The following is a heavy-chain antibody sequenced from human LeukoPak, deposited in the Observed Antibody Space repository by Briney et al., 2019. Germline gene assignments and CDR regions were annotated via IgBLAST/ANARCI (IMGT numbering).Heavy chain of an antibody. CDR2: ISSSSSYI. J-gene: IGHJ4*02. CDR1: GFTFSSYS. D-gene: IGHD3-10*01. Sequence: PGGSLRLSRAASGFTFSSYSMTWVRQAPGKGLEWVSSISSSSSYIYYADSVKGRFTISRDNAKNSLYLQMNSLRAEDTAVYYCASNLWFGELLSFYWGQGTLVTVSS. V-gene: IGHV3-21*01. CDR3: ASNLWFGELLSFY.